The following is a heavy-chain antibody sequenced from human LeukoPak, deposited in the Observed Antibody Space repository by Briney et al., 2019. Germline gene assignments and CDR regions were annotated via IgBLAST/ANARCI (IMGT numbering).Heavy chain of an antibody. V-gene: IGHV4-34*01. D-gene: IGHD3-9*01. Sequence: SETLSFTCAVYGGSFSGYYWSCLRQLPRKGQQWVGEMYHSGSTNYNPSLKSRVTISVDTSKNQFSLKLSSVTAADTAVYYCALGDYDILTGYLNDAFDIWGQGTMVTVSS. CDR2: MYHSGST. CDR3: ALGDYDILTGYLNDAFDI. J-gene: IGHJ3*02. CDR1: GGSFSGYY.